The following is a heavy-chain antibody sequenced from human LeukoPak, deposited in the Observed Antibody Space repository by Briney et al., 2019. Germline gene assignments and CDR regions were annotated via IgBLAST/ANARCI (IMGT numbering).Heavy chain of an antibody. Sequence: PGGSLRLSCAASGFTFSSYAMSWVRQAPGKGLEWGSAISGSGGSTYYADSVKVRFTISRDNSKNTLYLQMNSLRAEDTAVYYCAKYAVRGVITYLIYWGQGTLVTVSS. D-gene: IGHD3-10*01. CDR1: GFTFSSYA. CDR3: AKYAVRGVITYLIY. V-gene: IGHV3-23*01. J-gene: IGHJ4*02. CDR2: ISGSGGST.